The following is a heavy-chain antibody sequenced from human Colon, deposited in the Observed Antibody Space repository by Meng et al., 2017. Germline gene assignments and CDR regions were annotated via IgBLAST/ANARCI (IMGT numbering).Heavy chain of an antibody. Sequence: VQLQGSGPGLVKPSGTLSPPSTVSDDSIRRDIWWSWVRQPPGKGLEWIGEVYHRGDTNYNPSLKSRVDISVDKSKNQFYLSLFSVTAADTAVYYCGRDQGRELINHWGQGTLVTVSS. V-gene: IGHV4-4*02. CDR2: VYHRGDT. CDR3: GRDQGRELINH. J-gene: IGHJ4*02. D-gene: IGHD1-7*01. CDR1: DDSIRRDIW.